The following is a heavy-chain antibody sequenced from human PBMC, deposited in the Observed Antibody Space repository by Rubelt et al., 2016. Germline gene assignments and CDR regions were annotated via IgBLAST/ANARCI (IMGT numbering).Heavy chain of an antibody. J-gene: IGHJ6*03. Sequence: EVQLVQSGAEVKKPGESLKISCQGSGYNFAAYWVAWVRQVPGEGLEWMGIIYPGDSDTRYRPSFQGQDTNSTDKSIKTAYLRWSSLKASDTATYYCARLALGGDYYIDVWAKGTTVTVS. CDR1: GYNFAAYW. D-gene: IGHD1-26*01. V-gene: IGHV5-51*01. CDR2: IYPGDSDT. CDR3: ARLALGGDYYIDV.